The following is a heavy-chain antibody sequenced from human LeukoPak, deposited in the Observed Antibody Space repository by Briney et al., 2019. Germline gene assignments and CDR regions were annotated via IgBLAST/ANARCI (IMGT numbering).Heavy chain of an antibody. CDR2: ISGSGGST. CDR3: TKDTVYYDSSGYPPYYFDY. CDR1: GFTFSTYA. V-gene: IGHV3-23*01. Sequence: GGSLRLSCAASGFTFSTYAMSWVRQAPGKGLEWVSAISGSGGSTYYADSVKGRFTISRDNSKNTLYLHMNSLRAEDTVVYYCTKDTVYYDSSGYPPYYFDYWGQGTLVTVSS. D-gene: IGHD3-22*01. J-gene: IGHJ4*02.